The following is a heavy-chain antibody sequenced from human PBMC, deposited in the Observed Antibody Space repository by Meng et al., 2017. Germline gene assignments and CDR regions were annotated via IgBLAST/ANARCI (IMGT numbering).Heavy chain of an antibody. V-gene: IGHV1-69*01. CDR2: IIPIFGTA. CDR1: GGTFSSYA. Sequence: QGQLVQSGAEVKKPWSSVKVSCKASGGTFSSYAISWVRQAPGQGLEWMGGIIPIFGTANYAQKFQGRVTITADESTSTAYMELSSLRSEDTAVYYCASPYCTNGVCSPEYWGQGTLVTVSS. J-gene: IGHJ4*02. D-gene: IGHD2-8*01. CDR3: ASPYCTNGVCSPEY.